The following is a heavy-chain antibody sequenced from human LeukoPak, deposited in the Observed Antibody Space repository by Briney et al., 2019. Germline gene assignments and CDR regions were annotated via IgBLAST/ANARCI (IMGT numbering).Heavy chain of an antibody. V-gene: IGHV1-8*01. D-gene: IGHD2-2*02. J-gene: IGHJ3*02. CDR2: MNPNSGNT. Sequence: GASVKVSCKASGYTFTSYDINWVRQATGQGLEWMGWMNPNSGNTGYAQKFQGRVTMTRDTSISTAYMELSRLRSDDTAVYYCASGSLYCSSTSCYTFDAFDIWGQGTMVTVSS. CDR1: GYTFTSYD. CDR3: ASGSLYCSSTSCYTFDAFDI.